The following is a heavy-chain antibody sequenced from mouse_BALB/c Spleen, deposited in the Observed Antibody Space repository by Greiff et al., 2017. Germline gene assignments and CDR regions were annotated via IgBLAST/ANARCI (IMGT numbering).Heavy chain of an antibody. J-gene: IGHJ1*01. CDR2: IWGDGST. D-gene: IGHD1-1*01. CDR3: ARDQGVVDWDFDV. Sequence: VQRVESGPGLVAPSQSLSITCTVSGFSLTGYGVNWVRQPPGKGLEWLGMIWGDGSTDYNSALKSRLSISKDNSKSQVFLKMNSLQTDVTARYYSARDQGVVDWDFDVWGAGTTVTVSS. CDR1: GFSLTGYG. V-gene: IGHV2-6-7*01.